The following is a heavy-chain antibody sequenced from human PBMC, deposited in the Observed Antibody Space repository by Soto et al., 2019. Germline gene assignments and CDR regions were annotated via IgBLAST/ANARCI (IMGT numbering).Heavy chain of an antibody. CDR2: INTDGSST. V-gene: IGHV3-74*01. CDR3: TRRLSVVGTSSFDY. Sequence: EVQLVESGGGLVQPGGSLRLSCAASGFTISSYWMHWVRQAPGKGLVWVSRINTDGSSTSYADSVKGRFTTARDNANHTLYLQMNRLRAEDTAVYYCTRRLSVVGTSSFDYWGQGTLVTVSS. D-gene: IGHD2-15*01. CDR1: GFTISSYW. J-gene: IGHJ4*02.